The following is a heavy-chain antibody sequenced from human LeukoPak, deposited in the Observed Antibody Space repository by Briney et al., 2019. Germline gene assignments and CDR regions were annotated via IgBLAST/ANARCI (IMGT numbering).Heavy chain of an antibody. J-gene: IGHJ6*02. CDR2: ISSSSSYI. CDR1: GFTFSSYS. D-gene: IGHD5-24*01. Sequence: PGGSLRLSCAASGFTFSSYSMNWVRQAPGKGLEWVSSISSSSSYIYYADSVKGRFTISRDNAKNSLYLQMNSLRAEDTAVYYCARAGRDGYLYYYYGMDVWGQGTTVTVSS. CDR3: ARAGRDGYLYYYYGMDV. V-gene: IGHV3-21*04.